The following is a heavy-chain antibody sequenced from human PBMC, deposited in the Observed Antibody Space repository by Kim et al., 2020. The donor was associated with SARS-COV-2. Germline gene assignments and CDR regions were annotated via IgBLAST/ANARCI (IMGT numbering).Heavy chain of an antibody. CDR2: ISSSSRST. Sequence: GGSLRRSCAASGFTFSNYYMSWIRQAPGKGLEWVSYISSSSRSTDYADSVKGRFTISRDNAKNSLYLQMNSLRAEDTAVYYCAREDFYGSGSGNYYGIDVWGQGTTVTVSS. J-gene: IGHJ6*02. CDR1: GFTFSNYY. D-gene: IGHD3-10*01. CDR3: AREDFYGSGSGNYYGIDV. V-gene: IGHV3-11*05.